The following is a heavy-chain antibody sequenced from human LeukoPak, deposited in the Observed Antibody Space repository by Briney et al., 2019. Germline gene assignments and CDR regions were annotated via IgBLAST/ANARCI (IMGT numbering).Heavy chain of an antibody. CDR1: GFTLSGYW. CDR3: AERGKYNY. CDR2: INPGGSAK. J-gene: IGHJ4*02. D-gene: IGHD1-1*01. Sequence: RALRLSCAASGFTLSGYWMNWVGQARGKGLEWVANINPGGSAKLYVDSVKGRSTISRDNAKISLDLQMNSLKVEDTAVYHCAERGKYNYWGQGNLVTVSS. V-gene: IGHV3-7*01.